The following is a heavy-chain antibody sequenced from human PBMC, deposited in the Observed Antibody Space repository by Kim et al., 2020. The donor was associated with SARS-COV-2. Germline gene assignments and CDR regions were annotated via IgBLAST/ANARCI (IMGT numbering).Heavy chain of an antibody. V-gene: IGHV3-30-3*01. J-gene: IGHJ4*02. CDR2: ISYDGSNK. CDR1: GFTFSSYA. Sequence: GGSLRLSCAASGFTFSSYAMHWVRQAPGNGLEWVAVISYDGSNKYYADSVKGRFTISRDNSKNTLYLQMNSLRAEDTAVYYCALLGSGRRHSGGNDYWGQGTLVTVSS. D-gene: IGHD3-16*01. CDR3: ALLGSGRRHSGGNDY.